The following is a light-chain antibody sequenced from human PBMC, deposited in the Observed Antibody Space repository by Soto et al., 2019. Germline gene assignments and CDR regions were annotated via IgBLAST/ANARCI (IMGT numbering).Light chain of an antibody. CDR2: EGS. J-gene: IGLJ2*01. Sequence: QSALTQPASVSGSPGQSITISCTGTSSDVGSYNLVSWYQHHPGKAPKLMIYEGSKWPSGVSNRFSGSKSGNTASLTISGLQADDYVYYYCFSYAASNTAVLFGGGTKLTVL. V-gene: IGLV2-23*01. CDR1: SSDVGSYNL. CDR3: FSYAASNTAVL.